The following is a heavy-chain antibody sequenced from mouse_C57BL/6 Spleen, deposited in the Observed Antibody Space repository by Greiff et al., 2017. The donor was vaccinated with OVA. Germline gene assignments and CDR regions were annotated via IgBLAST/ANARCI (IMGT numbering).Heavy chain of an antibody. D-gene: IGHD3-1*01. CDR1: GFTFSDYG. CDR3: ARFWSGFDD. Sequence: EVKLVESGGGLVKPGGSLKLSCAASGFTFSDYGMHWVRQAPEKGLEWVAYISSGSSTIYYAATVKGRFTISRDNAKNTLFLQMTSLRSEDTAMYYCARFWSGFDDWGQGTTLTVSS. CDR2: ISSGSSTI. V-gene: IGHV5-17*01. J-gene: IGHJ2*01.